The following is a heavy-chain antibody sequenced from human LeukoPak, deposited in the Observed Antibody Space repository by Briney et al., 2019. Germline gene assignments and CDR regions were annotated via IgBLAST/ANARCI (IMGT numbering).Heavy chain of an antibody. D-gene: IGHD2-21*02. Sequence: GGSLRLSCAASGFTFSSYWMSWVRQAPGKGLEWVANIKQDGSEKYYVDSVKGRFTISRDNAKNSLYLPMNSLRAEDTAVYYCASGGGVYCGGDCYSSSAPFDYWGQGTLVTVSS. J-gene: IGHJ4*02. CDR2: IKQDGSEK. CDR3: ASGGGVYCGGDCYSSSAPFDY. V-gene: IGHV3-7*01. CDR1: GFTFSSYW.